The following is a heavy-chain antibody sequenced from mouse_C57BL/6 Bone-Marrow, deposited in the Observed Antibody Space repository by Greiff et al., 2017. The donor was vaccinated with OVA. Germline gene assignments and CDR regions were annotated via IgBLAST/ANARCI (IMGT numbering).Heavy chain of an antibody. Sequence: EVQLQQSGPELVKPGASVKISCKTSGYTFTEYTMHWVKQSHGKSLEWIGCISPNNGGTAYNQKFKGKATLTVDKSSSTAYMDLRSLTSEDSAVYYCARNDPLAYWGQGTLVTVSA. V-gene: IGHV1-22*01. CDR2: ISPNNGGT. J-gene: IGHJ3*01. D-gene: IGHD2-3*01. CDR1: GYTFTEYT. CDR3: ARNDPLAY.